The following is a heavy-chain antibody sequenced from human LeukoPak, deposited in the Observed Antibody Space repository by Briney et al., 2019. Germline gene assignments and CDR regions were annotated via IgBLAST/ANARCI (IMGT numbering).Heavy chain of an antibody. D-gene: IGHD3-10*01. J-gene: IGHJ4*02. V-gene: IGHV3-23*01. Sequence: GGSLRLSCAASGFTFSSYAMSWVRQAPGKGLEWVSAISGSGGSTYYADSVKGRFTISRDNSKNTLYLQMNSLRAEDTAIYYCAKASNYGSGSYYPRGVDYWGQGTLVTVSS. CDR1: GFTFSSYA. CDR3: AKASNYGSGSYYPRGVDY. CDR2: ISGSGGST.